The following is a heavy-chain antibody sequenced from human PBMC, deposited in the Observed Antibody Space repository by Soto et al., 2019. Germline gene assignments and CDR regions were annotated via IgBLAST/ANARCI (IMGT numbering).Heavy chain of an antibody. J-gene: IGHJ4*02. CDR2: ISGSGGNT. V-gene: IGHV3-23*01. CDR3: ARDAGYTYGEPFDS. D-gene: IGHD5-18*01. Sequence: EVQLLESGGGLGQPGGSLRLSCAASGFTFSTYAMSWVRQAPGQGLEWVSAISGSGGNTYYADSVKGRSTIARGSSKITLYLQMNSTRAEDTAVYYCARDAGYTYGEPFDSWGQGTLVTVSS. CDR1: GFTFSTYA.